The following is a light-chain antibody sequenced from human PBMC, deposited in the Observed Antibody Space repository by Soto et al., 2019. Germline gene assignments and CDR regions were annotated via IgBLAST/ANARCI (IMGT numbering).Light chain of an antibody. V-gene: IGKV3-20*01. CDR2: AAS. CDR3: QQYHNSPRT. J-gene: IGKJ1*01. CDR1: QSVSSGS. Sequence: EIVLTQSPGALSLSPGERATLSCRASQSVSSGSLAWYQQKPGQAPRLLIYAASARATGIPDRFSGSGSGTDFTLTVSRLEPVDFAVYYCQQYHNSPRTFGQGTKVEIK.